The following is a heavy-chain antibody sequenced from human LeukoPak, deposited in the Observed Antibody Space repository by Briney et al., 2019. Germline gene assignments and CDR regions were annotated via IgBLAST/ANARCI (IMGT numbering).Heavy chain of an antibody. V-gene: IGHV4-59*01. J-gene: IGHJ6*02. Sequence: PSETLSLTRTVSGGSISSYYWSWIRQPPGKGLEWIGYIYYSGSTNYNPSLKSRVIISVDTYKNQFSLKLSSVTAADTAVYYCARKDYYYGMDVWGQGTTVTVSS. CDR3: ARKDYYYGMDV. CDR2: IYYSGST. CDR1: GGSISSYY.